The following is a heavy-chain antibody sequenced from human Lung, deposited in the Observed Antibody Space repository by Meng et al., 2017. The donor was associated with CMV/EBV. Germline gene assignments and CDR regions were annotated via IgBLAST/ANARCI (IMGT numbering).Heavy chain of an antibody. CDR2: MSPNSGNT. CDR1: GYTFTSYD. D-gene: IGHD3-10*01. V-gene: IGHV1-8*03. J-gene: IGHJ4*02. CDR3: ARTNYGSGGGFDY. Sequence: CKASGYTFTSYDINWVRPATGQGLELMGWMSPNSGNTGYAQQFQGRVTITRHTAISTAYMELSSLRSEDTAVYYCARTNYGSGGGFDYWGQGTLVTVSS.